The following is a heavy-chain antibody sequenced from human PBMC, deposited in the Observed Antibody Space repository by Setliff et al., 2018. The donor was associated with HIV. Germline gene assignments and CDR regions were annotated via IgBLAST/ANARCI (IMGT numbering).Heavy chain of an antibody. CDR2: IYYSGNP. D-gene: IGHD3-22*01. CDR1: GGSISSGYYY. Sequence: TLSLTCTVSGGSISSGYYYWSWIRQHPGKGLEWIGYIYYSGNPFYNPSLRIRVSISLDTSKNQFSLSLTSVTAADTAVYFCARLRITMIMMLNYFDYWGQGTLVTVSS. CDR3: ARLRITMIMMLNYFDY. V-gene: IGHV4-31*03. J-gene: IGHJ4*02.